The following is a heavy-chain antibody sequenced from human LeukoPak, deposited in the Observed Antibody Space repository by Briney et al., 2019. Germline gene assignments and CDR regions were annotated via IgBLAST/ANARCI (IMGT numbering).Heavy chain of an antibody. V-gene: IGHV4-59*08. J-gene: IGHJ4*02. CDR1: GGSISSYY. CDR2: IKYSVTT. D-gene: IGHD4-17*01. CDR3: ARHFGDDYGRSFDF. Sequence: SETLSLTCTLSGGSISSYYWSWIRQPPGKGLEWIGYIKYSVTTNYNPSLTSRVTISVDTSKNQFSLKLSSVTAADTAVYYCARHFGDDYGRSFDFWGQGTLVTVSS.